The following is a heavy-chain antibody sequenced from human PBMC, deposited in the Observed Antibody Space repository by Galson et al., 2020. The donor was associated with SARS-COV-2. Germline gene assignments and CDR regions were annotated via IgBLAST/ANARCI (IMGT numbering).Heavy chain of an antibody. CDR3: ARDSASIASSNGACDI. CDR1: GGSISSSSYY. D-gene: IGHD6-6*01. Sequence: SETLSLTCTVPGGSISSSSYYWGWLPPPPGKGLEWIGSIYYSGNTYHTPSLKSRVTISVDTSKNQCSLKLSSVTAAYTAVYYCARDSASIASSNGACDIWGQGTMVTVSS. J-gene: IGHJ3*02. CDR2: IYYSGNT. V-gene: IGHV4-39*07.